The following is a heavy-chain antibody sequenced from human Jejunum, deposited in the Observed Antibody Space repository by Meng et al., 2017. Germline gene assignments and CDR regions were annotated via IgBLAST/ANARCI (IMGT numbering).Heavy chain of an antibody. J-gene: IGHJ4*02. CDR1: GYTFISYS. D-gene: IGHD2-15*01. V-gene: IGHV1-3*04. Sequence: QDHLGQFGAEVKKPGASVKVSCKASGYTFISYSVHWARQAPGQRLDWIGWINTDNGDTQYSQTFQGRVTITRDTSASTTYMELSSLRSEDTAVYFCARERQTSGEDYWGQGTLVTVSS. CDR3: ARERQTSGEDY. CDR2: INTDNGDT.